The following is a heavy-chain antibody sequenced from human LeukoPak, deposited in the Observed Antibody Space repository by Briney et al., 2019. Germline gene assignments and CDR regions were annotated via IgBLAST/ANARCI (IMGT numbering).Heavy chain of an antibody. D-gene: IGHD5-12*01. CDR1: GYTFTSYG. Sequence: ASVKVFCKASGYTFTSYGISWVRQAPGQGLEWMGWISAYNGNTNYAQKLQGRVTMTTDTSTSTAYMELRSLRSDDTAVYYCARTPSYSGYDSGANDAFDIWGQGTMVTVSS. CDR3: ARTPSYSGYDSGANDAFDI. CDR2: ISAYNGNT. V-gene: IGHV1-18*01. J-gene: IGHJ3*02.